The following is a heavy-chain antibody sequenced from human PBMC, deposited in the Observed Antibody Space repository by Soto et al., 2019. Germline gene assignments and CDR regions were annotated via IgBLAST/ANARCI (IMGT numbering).Heavy chain of an antibody. Sequence: EVQLVESGGGLVQPGGSLRLSCAASGFTFSSQWMYWVRQSPGKGRVWVSYINSDGSRIAYADSVKGRFTISRDNAKNTLYLQMNSLRVEDTAVYYCVRDIRWGRGTLVTVSS. J-gene: IGHJ4*02. V-gene: IGHV3-74*03. CDR2: INSDGSRI. CDR3: VRDIR. CDR1: GFTFSSQW.